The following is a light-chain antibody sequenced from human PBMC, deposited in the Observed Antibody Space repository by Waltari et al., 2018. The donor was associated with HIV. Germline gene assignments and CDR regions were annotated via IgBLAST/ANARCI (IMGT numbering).Light chain of an antibody. J-gene: IGKJ1*01. CDR1: QRMTTD. Sequence: DIQVTKSPSSLSASVGDTVTITCRASQRMTTDLNWYQQKPGKAPRLLIYGASSLENGVPSRFSCSESATDCTLTITNLQPEDFATYYCQQSYVSPPWTFGQGTKVELK. V-gene: IGKV1-39*01. CDR2: GAS. CDR3: QQSYVSPPWT.